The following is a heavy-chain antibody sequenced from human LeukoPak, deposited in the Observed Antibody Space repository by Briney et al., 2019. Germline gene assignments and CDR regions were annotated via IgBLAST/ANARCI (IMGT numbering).Heavy chain of an antibody. D-gene: IGHD3-10*01. CDR2: ISGYNGKT. CDR3: ARTPSGDYYTTFDY. CDR1: GYTFNTYG. J-gene: IGHJ4*02. V-gene: IGHV1-18*01. Sequence: ASVKVSCKASGYTFNTYGITWVRQAPGQGLEWMGWISGYNGKTKYAQKLQDRVTMTTDTSTTTAYMELRSLTSDDTAVYFCARTPSGDYYTTFDYWGQGTLVTVSS.